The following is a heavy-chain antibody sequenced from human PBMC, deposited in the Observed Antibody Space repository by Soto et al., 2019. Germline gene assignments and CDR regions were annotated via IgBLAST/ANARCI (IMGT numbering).Heavy chain of an antibody. J-gene: IGHJ6*03. CDR2: MNPNSGNT. CDR3: ARGKRVKQLSTKNYYYYMDV. Sequence: GASVKVSCKASGYTFTSYDINWVRQATGQGLEWMGWMNPNSGNTGYAQKFQGRVTMTRNTSISTAYMELSSLRSEDTAVYYCARGKRVKQLSTKNYYYYMDVWGKGTTVTVSS. V-gene: IGHV1-8*01. D-gene: IGHD6-6*01. CDR1: GYTFTSYD.